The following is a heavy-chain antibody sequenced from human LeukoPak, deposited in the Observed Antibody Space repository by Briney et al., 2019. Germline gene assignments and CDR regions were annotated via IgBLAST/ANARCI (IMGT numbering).Heavy chain of an antibody. D-gene: IGHD3-22*01. CDR3: ARDGDYYDSSGYGGGY. J-gene: IGHJ4*02. CDR2: ISGSASDV. Sequence: GGSLRLSCAAPGFTFSDSYMTWIRQAPGKGLELLSYISGSASDVNYIDSVKGRFTISRDNAKNSLYLQMNSLRAEDTAVYYCARDGDYYDSSGYGGGYWGQGTLVTVSS. V-gene: IGHV3-11*06. CDR1: GFTFSDSY.